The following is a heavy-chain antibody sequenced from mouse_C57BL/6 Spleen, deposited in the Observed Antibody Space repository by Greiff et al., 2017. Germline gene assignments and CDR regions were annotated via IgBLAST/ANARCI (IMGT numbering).Heavy chain of an antibody. J-gene: IGHJ4*01. CDR2: IDPEDGET. V-gene: IGHV14-2*01. Sequence: VQLKESGAELVKPGASVKLSCTASGFNIKDYYMHWVKQRTEQGLEWIGRIDPEDGETKYAPKFQGKATITSDTSSNTAYLQLSSLTSDDTAVYYCASRLYCSRDYAMDYWGQGTSVTVSS. CDR1: GFNIKDYY. D-gene: IGHD1-1*01. CDR3: ASRLYCSRDYAMDY.